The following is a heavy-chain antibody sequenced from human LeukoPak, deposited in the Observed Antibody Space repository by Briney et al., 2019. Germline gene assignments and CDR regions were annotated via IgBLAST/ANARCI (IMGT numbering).Heavy chain of an antibody. V-gene: IGHV4-4*07. CDR3: ARVVLAGVVLGYCSSTSCHNWFDP. J-gene: IGHJ5*02. CDR2: IYTSGST. CDR1: GDSISTYY. D-gene: IGHD2-2*01. Sequence: SETLSLTCSVSGDSISTYYWSWIRQPAGKGLEWIGRIYTSGSTNYNPSLKSRVTMSVDTSKNRFSLKLSSVTAADTAVYYCARVVLAGVVLGYCSSTSCHNWFDPWGQGTLVTVSS.